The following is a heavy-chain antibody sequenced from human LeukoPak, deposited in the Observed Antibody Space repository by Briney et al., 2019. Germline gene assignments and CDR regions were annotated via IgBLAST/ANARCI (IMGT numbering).Heavy chain of an antibody. CDR3: ARGHDYYGSGSYFYWFDP. Sequence: ASVKVSCKASGYTFTSYDINWVRQATGQGLEWMGWMNPNSGNTGYAQKFQGRVTITRNTAISTAYMELSSLRSEDTAVYYCARGHDYYGSGSYFYWFDPWGQGTLVTVSS. V-gene: IGHV1-8*03. CDR2: MNPNSGNT. J-gene: IGHJ5*02. CDR1: GYTFTSYD. D-gene: IGHD3-10*01.